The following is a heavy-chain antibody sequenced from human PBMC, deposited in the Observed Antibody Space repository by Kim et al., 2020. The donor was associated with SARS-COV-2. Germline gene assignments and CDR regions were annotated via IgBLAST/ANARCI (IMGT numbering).Heavy chain of an antibody. CDR1: GYTFTGYY. Sequence: ASVKVSCKASGYTFTGYYMHWVRQAPGQGLEWMGWINPNSGGTNYAQKFQGRVTMTRDTSISTAYMELSRLRSDDTAVYYCARGKADYYGSGPGRAPPLGYWGQGTLVTVSS. CDR3: ARGKADYYGSGPGRAPPLGY. CDR2: INPNSGGT. J-gene: IGHJ4*02. D-gene: IGHD3-10*01. V-gene: IGHV1-2*02.